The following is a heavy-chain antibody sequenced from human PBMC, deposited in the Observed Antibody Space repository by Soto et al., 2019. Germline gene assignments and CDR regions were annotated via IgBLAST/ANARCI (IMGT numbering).Heavy chain of an antibody. CDR1: GYTFTGYY. Sequence: GASVKVSCKASGYTFTGYYMHWVRQAPGQGLEWMGWINPNSGGTNYAQKFQGWVTMTRDTSISTAYMELSRLRSDDTAVYYCARMGGGRQGVINYYYYYMDVWGKGTTVTVSS. CDR3: ARMGGGRQGVINYYYYYMDV. V-gene: IGHV1-2*04. CDR2: INPNSGGT. D-gene: IGHD3-10*01. J-gene: IGHJ6*03.